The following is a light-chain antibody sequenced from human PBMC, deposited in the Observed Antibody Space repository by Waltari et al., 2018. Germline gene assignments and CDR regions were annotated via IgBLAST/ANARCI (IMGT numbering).Light chain of an antibody. V-gene: IGLV4-69*01. Sequence: QLVLTQSPSASASLGASVKLTCPLRSGHTSNAIAWHQQQPEKGPRYLMKVYSDGSHSKGDEIPDRFSGSSSGAERYLTISSVQSGDEADYYCQTGGHGTWVFGGGTKLTVL. CDR1: SGHTSNA. CDR2: VYSDGSH. CDR3: QTGGHGTWV. J-gene: IGLJ3*02.